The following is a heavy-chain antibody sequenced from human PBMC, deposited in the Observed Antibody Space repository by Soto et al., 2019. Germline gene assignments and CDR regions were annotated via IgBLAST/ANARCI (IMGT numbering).Heavy chain of an antibody. J-gene: IGHJ4*02. CDR2: ISYDGRRK. Sequence: QVQSVESGGGAVQPGRSLRLSCAASGFTFNHFAMHWVRQAPGKGLDWVAVISYDGRRKSYADSVKGRFTISRDNSERTLDLQMNNLTSQDTGIYYCAREDSGDYFAYFDYWGQGSLVAVSS. D-gene: IGHD1-26*01. CDR1: GFTFNHFA. CDR3: AREDSGDYFAYFDY. V-gene: IGHV3-30*04.